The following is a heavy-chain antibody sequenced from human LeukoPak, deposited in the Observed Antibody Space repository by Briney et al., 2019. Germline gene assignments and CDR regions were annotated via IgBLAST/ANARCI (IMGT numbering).Heavy chain of an antibody. CDR1: GGSFSGYC. V-gene: IGHV4-34*01. D-gene: IGHD3-10*01. CDR2: INHSGST. CDR3: ARGVYGSGSYDY. Sequence: PSETLSLTCAVYGGSFSGYCWSWIRQPPGKGLEWIGEINHSGSTNYNPSLKSRVTISVDTSKNQFSLKLSSVTAADTAVYYCARGVYGSGSYDYWGQGTLVTVSS. J-gene: IGHJ4*02.